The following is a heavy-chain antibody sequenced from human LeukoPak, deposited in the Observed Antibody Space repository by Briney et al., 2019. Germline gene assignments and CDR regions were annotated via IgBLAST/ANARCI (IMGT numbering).Heavy chain of an antibody. CDR3: VKGLSSGRDY. V-gene: IGHV3-30*18. CDR1: GFTFSAYG. Sequence: GGSLRLSCAASGFTFSAYGMHWVRQAPGKGLEGVAVISYDGSNEYYGDSMKGRFTISRDNSKSTLSLQMNSLKVEDTAVYYCVKGLSSGRDYWGRGTLVTVSS. J-gene: IGHJ4*02. D-gene: IGHD6-19*01. CDR2: ISYDGSNE.